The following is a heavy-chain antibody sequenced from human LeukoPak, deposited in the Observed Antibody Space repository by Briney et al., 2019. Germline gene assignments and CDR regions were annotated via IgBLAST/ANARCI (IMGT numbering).Heavy chain of an antibody. CDR2: IYYSGST. CDR1: GGSISSYY. J-gene: IGHJ4*02. CDR3: ASVLAWNDDPSYIDY. D-gene: IGHD1-1*01. V-gene: IGHV4-59*01. Sequence: SETLSPTFTVSGGSISSYYWSWIRQPPRKGLEWIGYIYYSGSTNYNPSLKSRVTISVATSKNQFSLKLSSVSAADTAVYYCASVLAWNDDPSYIDYWGQGTLVTVSS.